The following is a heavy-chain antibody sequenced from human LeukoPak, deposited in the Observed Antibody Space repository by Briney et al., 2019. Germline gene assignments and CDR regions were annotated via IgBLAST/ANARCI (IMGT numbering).Heavy chain of an antibody. J-gene: IGHJ4*02. CDR3: ARGGSRGGAVDY. V-gene: IGHV1-8*01. CDR2: MNPNSGNT. CDR1: GYTFTSHD. Sequence: ASVKVSCKASGYTFTSHDINWVRQATGQGLEWMGWMNPNSGNTGYAQKFQGRVAMTRNTSISTAYMELSSLRSEDTAVYYCARGGSRGGAVDYWGQGTLVTVSS. D-gene: IGHD3-16*01.